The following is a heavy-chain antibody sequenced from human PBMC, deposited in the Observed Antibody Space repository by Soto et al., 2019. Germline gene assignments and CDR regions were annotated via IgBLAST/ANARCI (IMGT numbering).Heavy chain of an antibody. CDR3: ARDVMGGSSGYDYGMDV. CDR1: GGTFSSYA. Sequence: GASVKISCKASGGTFSSYAISWVRHAPGQGLEWVGGSIPIFSTANYAQKFQGRVTITADKSTRTAYMERSSLRSEDTAVYYCARDVMGGSSGYDYGMDVWGQGTTVTVSS. D-gene: IGHD3-22*01. CDR2: SIPIFSTA. V-gene: IGHV1-69*06. J-gene: IGHJ6*02.